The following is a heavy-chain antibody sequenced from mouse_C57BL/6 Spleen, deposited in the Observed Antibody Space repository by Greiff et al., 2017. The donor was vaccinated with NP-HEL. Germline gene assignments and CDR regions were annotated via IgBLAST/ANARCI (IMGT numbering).Heavy chain of an antibody. Sequence: VQLQQPGAELVMPGASVKLSCKASGYTFTSYWMHWVKQRPGQGLEWIGEIDPSDSYTNYNQKFKGKSTLTVDKSSSTAYMQLSSLTSEDSAVYYCARCDYYGSSYRYFDVWGTGTTVTVSS. CDR3: ARCDYYGSSYRYFDV. V-gene: IGHV1-69*01. CDR1: GYTFTSYW. J-gene: IGHJ1*03. D-gene: IGHD1-1*01. CDR2: IDPSDSYT.